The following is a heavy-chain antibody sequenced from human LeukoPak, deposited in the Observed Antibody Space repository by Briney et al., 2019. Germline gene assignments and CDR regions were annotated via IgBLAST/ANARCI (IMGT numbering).Heavy chain of an antibody. D-gene: IGHD2-2*01. CDR3: ARVASSHIDY. J-gene: IGHJ4*02. CDR1: GFTFSRYS. CDR2: ISYDGSNK. V-gene: IGHV3-30*03. Sequence: GGSLRLSCAASGFTFSRYSMNWVRQAPGKGLEWVAVISYDGSNKYYADSVKGRFTISRDNSKNTLYLQMNSLRAEDTAVYYCARVASSHIDYRGQGTLVTVSS.